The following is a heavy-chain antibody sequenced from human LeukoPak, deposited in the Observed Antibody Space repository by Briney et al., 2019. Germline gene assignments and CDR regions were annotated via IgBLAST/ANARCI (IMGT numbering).Heavy chain of an antibody. Sequence: KPSETLSLTCTVSGGSISSSSYYWGWIRQPPGKGLEWIGSIYYSGSTHYNASLKSRVTISVDTSKNQFSLKLSSVTAADTAMYYCATGPHTALDYWGQGTLVTVSS. CDR1: GGSISSSSYY. D-gene: IGHD5-18*01. CDR2: IYYSGST. V-gene: IGHV4-39*01. J-gene: IGHJ4*02. CDR3: ATGPHTALDY.